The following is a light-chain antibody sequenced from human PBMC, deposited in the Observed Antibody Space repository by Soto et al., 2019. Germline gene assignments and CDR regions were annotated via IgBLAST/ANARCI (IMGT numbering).Light chain of an antibody. CDR1: QIVSSN. CDR2: GAS. V-gene: IGKV3D-15*01. Sequence: EIVMTQSPATLSVSPGERATLSCRASQIVSSNLAWYQQKPGQAPRLLSYGASTRATGIPARFSGSETGTEFTLTISSLQSEDFAVYYCQQYNNWPATFGQGTKVEIK. J-gene: IGKJ1*01. CDR3: QQYNNWPAT.